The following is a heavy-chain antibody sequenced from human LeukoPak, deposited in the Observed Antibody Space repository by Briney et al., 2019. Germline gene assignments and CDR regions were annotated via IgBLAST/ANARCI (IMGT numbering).Heavy chain of an antibody. CDR3: ARHTFYDYIVGATKDYFDY. CDR1: GFTFSSYA. V-gene: IGHV3-7*01. J-gene: IGHJ4*02. CDR2: INLDGSEK. Sequence: HPGGSLRLSCAASGFTFSSYAMSWVRQAPGKGLEWVASINLDGSEKFYVDSVKGRFTISRDNPKNSLYLQMNSLRPEDTAVYYCARHTFYDYIVGATKDYFDYWGQGTLVTVSS. D-gene: IGHD1-26*01.